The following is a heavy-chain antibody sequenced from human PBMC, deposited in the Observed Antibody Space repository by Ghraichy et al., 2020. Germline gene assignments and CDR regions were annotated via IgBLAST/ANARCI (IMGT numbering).Heavy chain of an antibody. CDR1: GFTFSSYA. CDR3: AKQLSVTRPPQRYFDL. V-gene: IGHV3-23*01. Sequence: GGSLRLSCVASGFTFSSYAMSWVRQAPGKGLEWVSTISGSGGTTYYADSVKGRFTISRDSSKNTLYLQMNSLRAEETAVYYCAKQLSVTRPPQRYFDLWGRGTLVTVSS. D-gene: IGHD1-1*01. CDR2: ISGSGGTT. J-gene: IGHJ2*01.